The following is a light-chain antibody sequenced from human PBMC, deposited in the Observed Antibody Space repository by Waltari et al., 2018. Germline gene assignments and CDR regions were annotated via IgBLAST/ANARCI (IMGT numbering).Light chain of an antibody. CDR3: ATWDDSLSGWV. Sequence: QSVLTQLPSASGTPGQGVTISCSGSSSNIGDNYVYWYQQFPATSPKLLIHRNNQRPSGVPDRFSGSKSGTSAFLVISGLRSEDEADYHCATWDDSLSGWVFGGGTKVTVL. V-gene: IGLV1-47*01. CDR1: SSNIGDNY. J-gene: IGLJ3*02. CDR2: RNN.